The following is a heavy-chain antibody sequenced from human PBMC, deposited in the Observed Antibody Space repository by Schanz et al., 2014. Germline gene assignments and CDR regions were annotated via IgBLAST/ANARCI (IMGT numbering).Heavy chain of an antibody. CDR2: ISGGGGYR. D-gene: IGHD2-21*01. Sequence: EVQLLESGGGLVQPGGSLRLSCAVSGFTFSSYAMSWVRQAPGKGLEWVPTISGGGGYRPYADSVKGRFTISRDNSINTLSLQMNSLSADDTAVYYCAKGQGAVINNWYFDLWGRGTLVTVSS. V-gene: IGHV3-23*01. CDR3: AKGQGAVINNWYFDL. J-gene: IGHJ2*01. CDR1: GFTFSSYA.